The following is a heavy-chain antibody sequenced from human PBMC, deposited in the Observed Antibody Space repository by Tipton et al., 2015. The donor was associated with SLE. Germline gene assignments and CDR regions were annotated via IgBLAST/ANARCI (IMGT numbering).Heavy chain of an antibody. D-gene: IGHD1-26*01. CDR3: ATEDKVGASSEY. CDR1: GGFFSSQV. Sequence: QSGAEVKKPGSSVRVSCKASGGFFSSQVINWVRQTPGQGLEWMGRIIPIFETSTYAQKFQDRVTIMADESTGTVYMDMSNLKTEDTAVFYCATEDKVGASSEYWGQGSLVTVSS. V-gene: IGHV1-69*19. CDR2: IIPIFETS. J-gene: IGHJ4*02.